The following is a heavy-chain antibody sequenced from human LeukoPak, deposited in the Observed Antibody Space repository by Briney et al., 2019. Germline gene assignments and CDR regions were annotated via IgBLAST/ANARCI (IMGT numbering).Heavy chain of an antibody. D-gene: IGHD1-26*01. V-gene: IGHV3-30*02. CDR3: AKDQWELPSGSGY. CDR1: GFTFSSYG. J-gene: IGHJ4*02. CDR2: IRYDGSNK. Sequence: GGSLRLSCAASGFTFSSYGMRWVRQAPGKGLEWVAFIRYDGSNKYYADSVKGRFTISRDNSKNTLYLQMNSLRAEDTAVYYCAKDQWELPSGSGYWGQGTLVTVSS.